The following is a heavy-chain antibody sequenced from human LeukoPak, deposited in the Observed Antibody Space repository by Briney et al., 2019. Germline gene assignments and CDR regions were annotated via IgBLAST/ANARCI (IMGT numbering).Heavy chain of an antibody. D-gene: IGHD6-19*01. Sequence: KAGGSLRLSCAASGFTFSSYSMNWVRQAPGKGLEWVSSISSSSSYIYYADSVKGRFTISRDNAKNSLYLQMNSLRAEDTAVYYCARLAVAGIRNWFDPWGQGTLVTVSS. V-gene: IGHV3-21*01. CDR1: GFTFSSYS. J-gene: IGHJ5*02. CDR2: ISSSSSYI. CDR3: ARLAVAGIRNWFDP.